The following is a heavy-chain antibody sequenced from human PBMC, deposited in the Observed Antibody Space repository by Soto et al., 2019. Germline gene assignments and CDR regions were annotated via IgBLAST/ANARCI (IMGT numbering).Heavy chain of an antibody. CDR1: GFTFRNYW. CDR2: INSDGSTT. J-gene: IGHJ4*02. V-gene: IGHV3-74*01. CDR3: ARSSYDSSGYSKDYDF. D-gene: IGHD3-22*01. Sequence: GGSLRLSCAPSGFTFRNYWMHWARQPPGKGLVWVSRINSDGSTTSYADSVKGRFTISRGNAKNTLSLQMNSLRAEDTAVYFCARSSYDSSGYSKDYDFWGLGTLVTVSS.